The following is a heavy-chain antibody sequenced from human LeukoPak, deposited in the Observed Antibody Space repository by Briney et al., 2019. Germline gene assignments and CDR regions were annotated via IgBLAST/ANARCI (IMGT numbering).Heavy chain of an antibody. V-gene: IGHV4-34*01. J-gene: IGHJ4*02. CDR2: INHSGST. D-gene: IGHD1-14*01. CDR1: GGSFSGYY. CDR3: ARGPNPGDFDY. Sequence: KTSETLSLTCAVYGGSFSGYYWSWIRQPPGKGLEWIGEINHSGSTNYNPSLKSRVTISVDTSKNQFSLKLSSVTAADTAVYYCARGPNPGDFDYWGQGTLVTVSS.